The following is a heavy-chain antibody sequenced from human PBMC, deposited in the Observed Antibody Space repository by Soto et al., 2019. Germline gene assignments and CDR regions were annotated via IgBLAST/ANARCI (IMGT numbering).Heavy chain of an antibody. Sequence: QITLKESGPTLVKTTQTLTLTCTFSGFSLSTRGVAVGWIRQPPGKALEWLALIYWDDDNRHSPSLKSRLTIAKDTSKNHVLLTLTNMDPVDTSTYYCAGASFSSAFDIWGQGTMVTVSS. CDR2: IYWDDDN. CDR1: GFSLSTRGVA. CDR3: AGASFSSAFDI. V-gene: IGHV2-5*02. J-gene: IGHJ3*02.